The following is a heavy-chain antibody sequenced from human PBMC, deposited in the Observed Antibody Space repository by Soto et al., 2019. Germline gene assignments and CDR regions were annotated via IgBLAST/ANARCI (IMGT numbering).Heavy chain of an antibody. J-gene: IGHJ6*03. V-gene: IGHV1-3*01. CDR1: GYTFTSYA. D-gene: IGHD3-3*01. CDR3: ARVREWPNEYSYYYMDV. CDR2: INAGNGNT. Sequence: ASVKVSCKASGYTFTSYAMHWVRQAPGQRLEWMGWINAGNGNTKYSQKFQGRVTITRDTSASTAYMELSSLRSEDTAVYYCARVREWPNEYSYYYMDVWGKGTTVTVSS.